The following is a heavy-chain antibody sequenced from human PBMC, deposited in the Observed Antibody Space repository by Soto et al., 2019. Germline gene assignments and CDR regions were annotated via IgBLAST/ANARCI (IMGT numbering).Heavy chain of an antibody. CDR2: LNPRNGQT. Sequence: ASVKGSCKTSGYNFSAYYFNFVRQAAGQGPEWMGWLNPRNGQTGYVQKFRGRVTMTRDTSIATVYLELSRLTSEDTAIYFCARETDTSMVDYWGQGTLVTVSS. V-gene: IGHV1-8*01. CDR1: GYNFSAYY. J-gene: IGHJ4*02. CDR3: ARETDTSMVDY. D-gene: IGHD5-18*01.